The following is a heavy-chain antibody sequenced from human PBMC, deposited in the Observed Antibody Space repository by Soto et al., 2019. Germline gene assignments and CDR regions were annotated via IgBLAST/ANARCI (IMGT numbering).Heavy chain of an antibody. CDR2: ISDDGDKE. D-gene: IGHD3-22*01. CDR3: ARAHYHDSSGPNGHAFDI. Sequence: QVQLVESGGGVVQPGRSLRLSCAASEFTFSDYAMHWVRQAPGKGLEWVAVISDDGDKEFYADSMKDRLTISRDNSKSTLFLQLTSLGPEDTALYYCARAHYHDSSGPNGHAFDIWGQGTVVTVSS. V-gene: IGHV3-30-3*01. J-gene: IGHJ3*02. CDR1: EFTFSDYA.